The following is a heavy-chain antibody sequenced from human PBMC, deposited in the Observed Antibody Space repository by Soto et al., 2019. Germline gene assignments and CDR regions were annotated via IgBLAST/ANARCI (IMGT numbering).Heavy chain of an antibody. J-gene: IGHJ5*02. D-gene: IGHD1-1*01. Sequence: QVQLVESGGGVVQPGGSLRLSCAASGPTIRGFALHWVRQAPGKGLEWVSSISHDGTTRYNKDFVKGRFSISRDDSKNTMDLQMHGRRGEDSAVYYCARVGRGYNLGNGFDPWGQGTLITVSS. V-gene: IGHV3-30*03. CDR2: ISHDGTTR. CDR3: ARVGRGYNLGNGFDP. CDR1: GPTIRGFA.